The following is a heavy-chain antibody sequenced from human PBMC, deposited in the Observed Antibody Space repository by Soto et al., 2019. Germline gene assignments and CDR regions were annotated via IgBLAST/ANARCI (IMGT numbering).Heavy chain of an antibody. D-gene: IGHD3-22*01. Sequence: ASVKVSCKASGGTFSSYTISWVRQAPGQGLEWMGRIIPILGIANYAQKFQGRVTITADKSTSTAYMELSSLRSEETALDYCARAPTVDSGGYYEHFDYWGRGTLVTAS. CDR2: IIPILGIA. J-gene: IGHJ4*02. CDR3: ARAPTVDSGGYYEHFDY. V-gene: IGHV1-69*02. CDR1: GGTFSSYT.